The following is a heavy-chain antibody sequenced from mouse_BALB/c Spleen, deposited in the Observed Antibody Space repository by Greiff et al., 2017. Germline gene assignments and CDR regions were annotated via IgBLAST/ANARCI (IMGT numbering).Heavy chain of an antibody. Sequence: EVMLVESGGGLVKPGGSLKLSCAASGFTFSSYTMSWVRQTPEKRLEWVATISSGGSYTYYPDCVKGRFTISRDNAKNTLYLQMSSLKSEDTAMYYCTREDGNGGFAYWGQGTLVTVSA. CDR3: TREDGNGGFAY. D-gene: IGHD2-1*01. CDR2: ISSGGSYT. CDR1: GFTFSSYT. J-gene: IGHJ3*01. V-gene: IGHV5-6-4*01.